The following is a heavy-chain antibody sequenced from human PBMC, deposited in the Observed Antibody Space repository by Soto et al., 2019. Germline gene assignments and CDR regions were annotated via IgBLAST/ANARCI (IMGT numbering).Heavy chain of an antibody. J-gene: IGHJ4*02. CDR3: THNNYYGSGSVY. CDR2: IYWDNDK. CDR1: GFSLNTRGVG. V-gene: IGHV2-5*02. D-gene: IGHD3-10*01. Sequence: SGPTLVSPTQTLTLTCAFSGFSLNTRGVGVGWVRQPPGKALEWLALIYWDNDKRYSPSLKTRLTITKDTPKDHVVLMMTDMDPVDTASYYCTHNNYYGSGSVYWGRGTLVTVSS.